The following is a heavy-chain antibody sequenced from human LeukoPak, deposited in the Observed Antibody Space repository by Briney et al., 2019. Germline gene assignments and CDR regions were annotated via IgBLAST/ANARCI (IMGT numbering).Heavy chain of an antibody. D-gene: IGHD1-26*01. CDR1: GYTFTGYY. Sequence: ASVKVSCKASGYTFTGYYMHWVRQAPGPGLEWMGWINPNSGGTNFAQNYQGRVTITRDTANSTAYLQVNRLRSEDTAVYYCARHGSCFYDYWGQGTLVTVSS. J-gene: IGHJ4*02. CDR3: ARHGSCFYDY. V-gene: IGHV1-2*02. CDR2: INPNSGGT.